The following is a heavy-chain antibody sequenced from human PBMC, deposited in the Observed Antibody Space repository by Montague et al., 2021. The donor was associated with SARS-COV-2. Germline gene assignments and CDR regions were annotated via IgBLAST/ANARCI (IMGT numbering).Heavy chain of an antibody. CDR1: GGSISSTSFF. CDR2: MYSSGTT. J-gene: IGHJ4*02. D-gene: IGHD6-19*01. Sequence: SETLSLTSSLSGGSISSTSFFWAWIRQPPGKGLEWVGSMYSSGTTYYNPSLKSRVTISGDTSRNQLSVRLSSVTAADTAVYYCARSTSGWFIYWGQGTLVTVSS. CDR3: ARSTSGWFIY. V-gene: IGHV4-39*01.